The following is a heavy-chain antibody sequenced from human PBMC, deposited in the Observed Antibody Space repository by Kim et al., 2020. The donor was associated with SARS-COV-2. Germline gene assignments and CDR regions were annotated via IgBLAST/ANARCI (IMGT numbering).Heavy chain of an antibody. Sequence: GGSLRLSCAASRFTFSDSAMHWVRQASGKGLEWVGRIRSKANSYATVYAASVKGRFTISRDDSKNTAYLQMNSLKTEDTAVYYCARGPPYTESYWDAFDILGQGTKVTVSS. CDR3: ARGPPYTESYWDAFDI. J-gene: IGHJ3*02. CDR1: RFTFSDSA. CDR2: IRSKANSYAT. D-gene: IGHD1-26*01. V-gene: IGHV3-73*01.